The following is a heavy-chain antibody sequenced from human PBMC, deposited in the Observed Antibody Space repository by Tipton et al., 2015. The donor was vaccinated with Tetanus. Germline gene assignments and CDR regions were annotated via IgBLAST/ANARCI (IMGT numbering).Heavy chain of an antibody. J-gene: IGHJ4*02. CDR2: LSYIGTT. CDR3: ARGGGDNWNFWPD. D-gene: IGHD1-7*01. CDR1: GGSISTSNYF. V-gene: IGHV4-61*05. Sequence: TLSLTCTVSGGSISTSNYFWGWIRQPPGKGLEWIGYLSYIGTTNYNPSLESRVTISSDTSRNQFSLRLSSITAADTAIYYCARGGGDNWNFWPDWGQGTLVTVFS.